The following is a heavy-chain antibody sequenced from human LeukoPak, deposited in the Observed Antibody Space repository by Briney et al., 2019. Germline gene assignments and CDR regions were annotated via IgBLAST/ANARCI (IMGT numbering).Heavy chain of an antibody. J-gene: IGHJ5*02. CDR2: ISSSSSYI. V-gene: IGHV3-21*01. Sequence: GGSLRLSRAASGFTFSSYSMNWVRQAPGKGLEWVSSISSSSSYIYYADSVKGRFTISRDNAKNSLYLQMNSLGAEDTAVYYCARDSYYDSSGYYHNWFDPWGQGTLVTVSS. CDR3: ARDSYYDSSGYYHNWFDP. D-gene: IGHD3-22*01. CDR1: GFTFSSYS.